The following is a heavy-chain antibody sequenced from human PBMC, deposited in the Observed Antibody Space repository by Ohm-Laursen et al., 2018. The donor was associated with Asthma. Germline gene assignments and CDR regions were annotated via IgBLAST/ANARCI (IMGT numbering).Heavy chain of an antibody. CDR1: GDSISSGDHY. CDR2: IYYSGNT. V-gene: IGHV4-31*03. Sequence: TLSLTCRVSGDSISSGDHYWSWIRQHPGKGLEWIGYIYYSGNTYYNPSLKSRVIISVDTSKNQFSLKLTSVTAADTALYYCARATFYYESTGYYYFDHWGQGTLVTVSS. CDR3: ARATFYYESTGYYYFDH. J-gene: IGHJ4*02. D-gene: IGHD3-22*01.